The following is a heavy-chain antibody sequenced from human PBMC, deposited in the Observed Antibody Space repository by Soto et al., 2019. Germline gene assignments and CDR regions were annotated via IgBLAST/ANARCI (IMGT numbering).Heavy chain of an antibody. CDR1: GFTFSSYG. V-gene: IGHV3-30*18. J-gene: IGHJ4*02. CDR3: AKDQHSSSSVPFDY. CDR2: ISYDGSNK. Sequence: GGSLRLSCAASGFTFSSYGMHWVRQAPGKGLEWVAVISYDGSNKYYADSVKGRFTISRDNSKNTLYLQMNSLRAEDTAVYYCAKDQHSSSSVPFDYWGQGTLVTVS. D-gene: IGHD6-6*01.